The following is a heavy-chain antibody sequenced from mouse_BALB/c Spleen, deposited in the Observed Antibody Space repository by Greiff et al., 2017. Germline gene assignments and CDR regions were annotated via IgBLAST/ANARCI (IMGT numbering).Heavy chain of an antibody. CDR3: ARVYGNYGAMDY. V-gene: IGHV5-6*02. J-gene: IGHJ4*01. Sequence: EVKLEESGGDLVKPGGSLKLSCAASGFTFSSYGMSWVRQTPDKRLEWVATISSGGSYTYYPDSVKGRFTISRDNAKNTLYLQMSSLKSEDTAMYYCARVYGNYGAMDYWGQGTSVTVSS. D-gene: IGHD2-1*01. CDR2: ISSGGSYT. CDR1: GFTFSSYG.